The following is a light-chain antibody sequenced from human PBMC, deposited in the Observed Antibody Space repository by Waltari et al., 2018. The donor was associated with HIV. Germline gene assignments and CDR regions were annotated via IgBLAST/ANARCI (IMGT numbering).Light chain of an antibody. CDR2: RNH. CDR3: STWGGSLSGPV. J-gene: IGLJ3*02. CDR1: RSNIGRNY. Sequence: QSVLTQPPSTSGTPGQRVTIPCSGSRSNIGRNYVYWYQQLPGTAPKLLIYRNHQRPAGVPDRFSGSKSGTSASLDISGLRSEDEALYYCSTWGGSLSGPVFGGGTKLTVL. V-gene: IGLV1-47*01.